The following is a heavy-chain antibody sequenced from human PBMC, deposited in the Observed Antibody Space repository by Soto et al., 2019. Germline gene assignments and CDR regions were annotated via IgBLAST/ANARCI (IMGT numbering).Heavy chain of an antibody. V-gene: IGHV3-30-3*01. CDR1: GFTFSNIA. J-gene: IGHJ4*02. D-gene: IGHD1-26*01. Sequence: QAQLVESGGGVVQPWRSLRLSCAASGFTFSNIAMHWVRQAPGKGLEWVAAISYDGTYIPYADFARGRFTISRDNSQKTLYLQMNSLSPEDTALYYCATDRALGATLGAIDSWGQGTLVNVSS. CDR3: ATDRALGATLGAIDS. CDR2: ISYDGTYI.